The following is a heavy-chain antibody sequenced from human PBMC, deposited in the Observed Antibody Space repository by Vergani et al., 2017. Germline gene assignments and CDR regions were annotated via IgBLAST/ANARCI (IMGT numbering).Heavy chain of an antibody. CDR1: GFTFDDYT. J-gene: IGHJ4*02. V-gene: IGHV3-43*01. CDR2: ITWNGGNT. Sequence: EVHLVESGGVVVQPGGSLRLSCAASGFTFDDYTMHWVRQRPGKGLEWVSFITWNGGNTYYADSVRGRFIISRDSDKKALVLEMNSLRGEDTAVYFCAKNKLLRNSYGFDYFYDWGQGTLVTVSS. D-gene: IGHD5-18*01. CDR3: AKNKLLRNSYGFDYFYD.